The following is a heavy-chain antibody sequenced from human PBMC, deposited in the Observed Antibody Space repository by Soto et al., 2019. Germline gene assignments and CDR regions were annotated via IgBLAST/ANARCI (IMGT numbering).Heavy chain of an antibody. D-gene: IGHD2-8*01. CDR1: GFTFSTYA. V-gene: IGHV3-23*01. CDR3: AKDRQPDGLWPFDH. Sequence: VQLLESGGDLVQPGGSLRLSCAASGFTFSTYAMSWVRQAPGKGLEWVSGLYGNGGGITYADSVKGRFTISRDNSNNMLYLQMHSLRAEDTAVYYCAKDRQPDGLWPFDHWGQGTLVTVSS. J-gene: IGHJ4*02. CDR2: LYGNGGGI.